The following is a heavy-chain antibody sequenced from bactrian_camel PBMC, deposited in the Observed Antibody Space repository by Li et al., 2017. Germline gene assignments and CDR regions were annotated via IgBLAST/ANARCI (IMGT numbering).Heavy chain of an antibody. J-gene: IGHJ4*01. D-gene: IGHD1*01. CDR1: WNILRDNC. CDR3: AARDRETCGSNWDALSKWAY. CDR2: IDSDGST. V-gene: IGHV3S53*01. Sequence: LVESGGGSVQTGESLTLSCNTPWNILRDNCMGWFRQAPGKEREGVAAIDSDGSTSYADSMKGRFTISRDKGSNALYLQMSSLKPEDTAIYYCAARDRETCGSNWDALSKWAYWDQGTQVTVS.